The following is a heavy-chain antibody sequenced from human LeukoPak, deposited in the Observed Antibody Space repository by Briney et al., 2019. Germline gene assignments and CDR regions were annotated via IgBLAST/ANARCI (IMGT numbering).Heavy chain of an antibody. CDR1: GVSISPYY. Sequence: SSETLSLTCTVSGVSISPYYWSWIRQPPGKTLEWIGYIYFTGSTNYNPSLKSRLTISLHTSKNQFSLNLSSVTAADTAVYYCARHLPVAGYPYFDYWGQGTLVTVSS. D-gene: IGHD6-19*01. CDR2: IYFTGST. J-gene: IGHJ4*02. CDR3: ARHLPVAGYPYFDY. V-gene: IGHV4-59*08.